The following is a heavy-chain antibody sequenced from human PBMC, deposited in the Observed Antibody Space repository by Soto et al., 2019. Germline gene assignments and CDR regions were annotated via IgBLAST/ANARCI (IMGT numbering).Heavy chain of an antibody. D-gene: IGHD2-15*01. V-gene: IGHV3-9*01. CDR1: GFTFDDYA. CDR3: ARWGSGSKYPFDY. CDR2: ISWNSGSI. Sequence: GGSLRLSCAASGFTFDDYAMHWVRQAPGKGLEWVSGISWNSGSIGYADSAKGRFTISRDNAKNSLYLQMNSLRAEDTAVYYCARWGSGSKYPFDYWGQGTLVTVSS. J-gene: IGHJ4*02.